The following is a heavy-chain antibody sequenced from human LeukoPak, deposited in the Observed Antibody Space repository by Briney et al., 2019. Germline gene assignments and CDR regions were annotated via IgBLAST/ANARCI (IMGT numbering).Heavy chain of an antibody. CDR3: ARRPVHWYFDL. CDR2: INHSGST. J-gene: IGHJ2*01. CDR1: GGSFSGYY. V-gene: IGHV4-34*01. Sequence: SETLSLTWAVYGGSFSGYYWSWIRQPPGKGLEWIGEINHSGSTNYNPSLKSRVTISVDTSKNQFSLKLSSVTAADTAVYYCARRPVHWYFDLWGRGTLVTVSS.